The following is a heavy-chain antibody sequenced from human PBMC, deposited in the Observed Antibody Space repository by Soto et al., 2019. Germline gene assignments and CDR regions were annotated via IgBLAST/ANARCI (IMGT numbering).Heavy chain of an antibody. CDR1: GYTFTGYY. CDR3: ARGATIFGVVIIEGNWFDP. D-gene: IGHD3-3*01. J-gene: IGHJ5*02. Sequence: SVKVSCKASGYTFTGYYMHWVRQAPGQGLEWMGWINPNSGTANYAQKFQGRVTITADESTSTAYMELSSLRSEDTAVYYCARGATIFGVVIIEGNWFDPWGQGTLVTVSS. V-gene: IGHV1-69*13. CDR2: INPNSGTA.